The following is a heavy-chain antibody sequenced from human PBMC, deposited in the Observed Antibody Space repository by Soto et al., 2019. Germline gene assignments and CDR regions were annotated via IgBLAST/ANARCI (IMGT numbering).Heavy chain of an antibody. Sequence: PSDTLSLTCTVSGGSIRSYYWSWIRQPPGKGLEWIGNIYYSGSTNYNPSLKSRVTISVDTSKNQFSLQLNSVTPEDTAVYYCATETHVVRGVRNAFDFWGQGTMVTVSS. J-gene: IGHJ3*01. CDR2: IYYSGST. CDR3: ATETHVVRGVRNAFDF. V-gene: IGHV4-59*12. CDR1: GGSIRSYY. D-gene: IGHD3-10*01.